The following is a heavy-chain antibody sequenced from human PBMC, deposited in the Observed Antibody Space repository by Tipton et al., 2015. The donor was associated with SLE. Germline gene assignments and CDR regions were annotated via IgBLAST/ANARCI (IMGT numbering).Heavy chain of an antibody. J-gene: IGHJ3*02. Sequence: QLVQSGAEVKKSGESLRISCKGSGYSFTSYWISWVRQMPGKGLEWMGIIYPGDSDTRYSPSFQGQVTISADKSISTAYLQWSSLKASDTAMYYCARPPGVVVTTGGAFDIWGQGTMVTVSS. V-gene: IGHV5-51*01. D-gene: IGHD3-22*01. CDR3: ARPPGVVVTTGGAFDI. CDR1: GYSFTSYW. CDR2: IYPGDSDT.